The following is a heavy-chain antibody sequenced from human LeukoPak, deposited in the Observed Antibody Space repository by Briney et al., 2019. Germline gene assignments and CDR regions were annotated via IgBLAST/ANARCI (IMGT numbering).Heavy chain of an antibody. J-gene: IGHJ4*02. V-gene: IGHV4-39*01. CDR2: IYNKVST. D-gene: IGHD6-6*01. CDR3: ARNGSSSYFDT. CDR1: GDSMPSNTYY. Sequence: PSETLSLTCTVSGDSMPSNTYYWAWVRQSPKKGLEWIGSIYNKVSTHYNPSLKSRVTMSVDTSRSQFSLKLTSMTAADTAIYYCARNGSSSYFDTWGQGILVTVSS.